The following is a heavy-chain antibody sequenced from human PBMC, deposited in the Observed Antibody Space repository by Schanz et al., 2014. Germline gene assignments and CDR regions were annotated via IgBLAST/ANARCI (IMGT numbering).Heavy chain of an antibody. Sequence: EVQLVESGGGLVQPGGSLRLSCAASGFTFSSYWMHWVRQDPGKGLVWVARINSDGSNTDYADSVTGRFTISRDNAKNTLYQQMNSLRAEDTAVYYCAKGRFRELSDFDIWGQGTMVTVSS. V-gene: IGHV3-74*01. J-gene: IGHJ3*02. CDR3: AKGRFRELSDFDI. CDR1: GFTFSSYW. CDR2: INSDGSNT. D-gene: IGHD3-10*01.